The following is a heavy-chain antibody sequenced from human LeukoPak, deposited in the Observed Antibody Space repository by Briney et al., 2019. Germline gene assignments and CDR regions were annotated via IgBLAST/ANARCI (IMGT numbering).Heavy chain of an antibody. V-gene: IGHV3-23*01. CDR3: AKVDYGDYPYYYFYMDV. D-gene: IGHD4-17*01. CDR2: ISGSGDSS. CDR1: GFTFSDYG. Sequence: GGSLRLSCAASGFTFSDYGMSWVRQAPGKGLEWVSSISGSGDSSYYADSVKGRFTVSRDNSQNTLYLQMHSLKTEDTAVYYCAKVDYGDYPYYYFYMDVWGKGTAVTVSS. J-gene: IGHJ6*03.